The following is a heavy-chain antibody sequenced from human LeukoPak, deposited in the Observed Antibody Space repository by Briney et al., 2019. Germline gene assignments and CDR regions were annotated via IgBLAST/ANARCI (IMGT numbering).Heavy chain of an antibody. J-gene: IGHJ5*02. D-gene: IGHD1/OR15-1a*01. Sequence: SETLSLTCTVSGGSISSYYWSWIRQSPGKGLEWIGYIYDSGSTNYNPSLKSRVTMSLDTSKNQFSLKLSSVTAADTAVYYCARLRRTEASFDPWGQGTLVTVSS. CDR2: IYDSGST. CDR3: ARLRRTEASFDP. V-gene: IGHV4-59*08. CDR1: GGSISSYY.